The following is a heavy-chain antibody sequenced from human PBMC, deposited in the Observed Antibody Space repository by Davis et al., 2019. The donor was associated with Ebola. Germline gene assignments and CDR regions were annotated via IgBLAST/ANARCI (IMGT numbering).Heavy chain of an antibody. CDR2: IYPADSDT. CDR3: ATKGYIVGVTLEAFDM. D-gene: IGHD1-26*01. CDR1: GYSFTTYW. J-gene: IGHJ3*02. Sequence: GESLKISCKASGYSFTTYWIGWVRQMPGKGLEWMGIIYPADSDTRYSPSFQGQVTISADKSINTAYLQWSSLKASDTAMYYCATKGYIVGVTLEAFDMWGQGTMVTVSS. V-gene: IGHV5-51*01.